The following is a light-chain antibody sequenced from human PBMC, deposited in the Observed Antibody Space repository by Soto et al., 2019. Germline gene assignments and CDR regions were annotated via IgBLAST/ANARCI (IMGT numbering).Light chain of an antibody. Sequence: EIVMTQSPGTLSLSPGERATLSCRASQSVSSNYLSWYQQKPRQAPRLLIYGASSRATGIPDRFSGRGSGKEFTLTISRLEPEDFAVYYCQQYRSSPCTFGPGTKVDIK. CDR2: GAS. J-gene: IGKJ3*01. CDR1: QSVSSNY. V-gene: IGKV3-20*01. CDR3: QQYRSSPCT.